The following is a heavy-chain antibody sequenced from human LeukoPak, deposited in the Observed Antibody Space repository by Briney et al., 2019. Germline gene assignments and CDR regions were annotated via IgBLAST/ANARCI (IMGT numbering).Heavy chain of an antibody. D-gene: IGHD5-12*01. CDR3: ARGSFGGYSGYDSSYYFDY. CDR2: IYHSGST. CDR1: GGSISSGGYS. Sequence: ALSLTCAVSGGSISSGGYSWSWLRQPPGKGLEWIGYIYHSGSTYYNPSLKSRVTISADRSKTQFSLKLSSVTAADTAVYYCARGSFGGYSGYDSSYYFDYWGQGTLVTVSS. V-gene: IGHV4-30-2*01. J-gene: IGHJ4*02.